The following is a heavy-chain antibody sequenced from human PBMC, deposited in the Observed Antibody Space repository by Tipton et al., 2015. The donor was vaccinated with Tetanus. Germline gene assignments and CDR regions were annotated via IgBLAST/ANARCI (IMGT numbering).Heavy chain of an antibody. Sequence: QLVQSGGGVVQPGTSLRVSCAASGFTFSSYAIHWVRQAPGKGLEWVAAISYDGTKEYYADSVKGRFTVSRDNSKNTLYLQMNSLRAEDTAVYYCARGNAVHHYYHGLDVWGQGTTVTV. V-gene: IGHV3-30-3*01. J-gene: IGHJ6*02. CDR1: GFTFSSYA. CDR2: ISYDGTKE. CDR3: ARGNAVHHYYHGLDV.